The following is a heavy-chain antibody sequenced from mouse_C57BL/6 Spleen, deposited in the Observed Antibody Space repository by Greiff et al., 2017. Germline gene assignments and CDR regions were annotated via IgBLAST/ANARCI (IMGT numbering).Heavy chain of an antibody. CDR1: GYTFTEYT. Sequence: VKLQESGAELVKPGASVKLSCKASGYTFTEYTIHWVKQRSGQGLEWIGWIYPGSGSIKYNEKFKDKATLTADKSSSTVYMELSRLTSEDSAVYFCARHEDYYGRMDYWGQGTSVTVSS. D-gene: IGHD1-1*01. V-gene: IGHV1-62-2*01. J-gene: IGHJ4*01. CDR2: IYPGSGSI. CDR3: ARHEDYYGRMDY.